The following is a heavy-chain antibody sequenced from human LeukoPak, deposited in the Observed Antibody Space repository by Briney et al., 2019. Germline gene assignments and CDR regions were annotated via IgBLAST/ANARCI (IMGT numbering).Heavy chain of an antibody. CDR2: ISSSSIYI. V-gene: IGHV3-21*01. D-gene: IGHD5-18*01. CDR1: GFTFSSYS. Sequence: GGSLRLSCAASGFTFSSYSMNWVRQAPGKGLEWVSSISSSSIYICYADSVKGRFTISRDNAKNSLYLQMNSLRAEDTAVYYCARDRSYGQPLLYYYGMDVWGQGTTVTVSS. J-gene: IGHJ6*02. CDR3: ARDRSYGQPLLYYYGMDV.